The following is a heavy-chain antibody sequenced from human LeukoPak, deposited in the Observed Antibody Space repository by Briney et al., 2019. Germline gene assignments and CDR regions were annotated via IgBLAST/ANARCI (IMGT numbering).Heavy chain of an antibody. D-gene: IGHD3-3*01. CDR1: GGSFSGYY. Sequence: PPETLSLTCAVYGGSFSGYYWSWLRQPPGKGLEWIGEINHSGSTNYNPSLKSRVTISVDTSKNQFSLKLSSVTAADTAVYYCARDSITIFGVVTRFDYWGQGTLVTVSS. J-gene: IGHJ4*02. V-gene: IGHV4-34*01. CDR3: ARDSITIFGVVTRFDY. CDR2: INHSGST.